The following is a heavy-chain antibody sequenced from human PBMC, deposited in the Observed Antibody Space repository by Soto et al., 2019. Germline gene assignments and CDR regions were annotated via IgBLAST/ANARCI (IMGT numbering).Heavy chain of an antibody. D-gene: IGHD3-3*01. CDR2: ISSSSSTI. J-gene: IGHJ6*03. V-gene: IGHV3-48*01. CDR3: AMYDSWSGRYYYYMDV. Sequence: GGSLRLSCAASGFTFSSYSMNWVRQAPGKGLEWVSYISSSSSTIYYADSVKGRFTISRDNAKNSLYLQMNSLRAEDTAVYYCAMYDSWSGRYYYYMDVWGKGTTVTVSS. CDR1: GFTFSSYS.